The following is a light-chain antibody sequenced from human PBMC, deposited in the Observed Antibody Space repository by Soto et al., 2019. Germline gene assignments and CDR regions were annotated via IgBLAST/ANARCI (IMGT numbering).Light chain of an antibody. CDR1: QGIRND. J-gene: IGKJ1*01. Sequence: AIQMTQSPSSLSASVVARVTITCRASQGIRNDLAWYQQKPGKAPKLLIYAASSLQSGVPPRFSGSGSGTDFTLAISSLQPEDSATDYCLQDINYPWTFGQGTKVDIK. CDR2: AAS. CDR3: LQDINYPWT. V-gene: IGKV1-6*01.